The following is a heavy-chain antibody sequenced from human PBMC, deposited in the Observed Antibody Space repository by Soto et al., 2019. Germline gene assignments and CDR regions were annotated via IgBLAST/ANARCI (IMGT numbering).Heavy chain of an antibody. CDR3: AGGIQLWLTLEAFDI. CDR1: GGSIIDSNDH. D-gene: IGHD5-18*01. Sequence: PSETLSLTCTVSGGSIIDSNDHWGWIRQSPGQGLEWIGSFHNSGSLHYNPPFKSRATISVDTPKNQFSPKLSSVTAADTAVYYCAGGIQLWLTLEAFDIWGQGTMVTVSS. J-gene: IGHJ3*02. CDR2: FHNSGSL. V-gene: IGHV4-39*07.